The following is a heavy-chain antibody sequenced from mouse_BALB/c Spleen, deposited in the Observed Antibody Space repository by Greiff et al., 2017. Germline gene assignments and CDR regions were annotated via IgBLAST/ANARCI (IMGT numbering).Heavy chain of an antibody. CDR3: ARHLITTVPYYFDY. Sequence: EVKLVESGGGLVEPGGSLKLSCAASGFTFSSYAMSWVRQTPEKRLEWVATISSGGSYTYYPDSVKGRFTISRDNAKNTLYLQMSSLRSEDTAMYYCARHLITTVPYYFDYWGQGTTLTVSS. D-gene: IGHD1-1*01. V-gene: IGHV5-9-3*01. CDR1: GFTFSSYA. J-gene: IGHJ2*01. CDR2: ISSGGSYT.